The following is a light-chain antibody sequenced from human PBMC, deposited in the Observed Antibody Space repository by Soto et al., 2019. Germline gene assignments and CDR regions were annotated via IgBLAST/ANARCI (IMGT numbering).Light chain of an antibody. CDR1: QGISSY. CDR2: AAS. Sequence: AIRMTQSPSSFSASTGDRVTITCRASQGISSYLAWYQQKPGKAPKLLIYAASTLQSGVPSRFSGSGSGTDFTLTISCLQSEDVATYYCQHCDYLPIFGPGTTVDFK. V-gene: IGKV1-8*01. J-gene: IGKJ3*01. CDR3: QHCDYLPI.